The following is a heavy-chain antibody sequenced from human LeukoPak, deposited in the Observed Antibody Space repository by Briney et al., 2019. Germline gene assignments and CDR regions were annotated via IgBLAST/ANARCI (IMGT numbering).Heavy chain of an antibody. CDR1: GYTFTSDD. V-gene: IGHV1-2*02. CDR3: ARVGPSGSYYEY. CDR2: INPNSGGT. Sequence: ASVKVSCKASGYTFTSDDINWVRQAPGQGLEWMGWINPNSGGTNYAQKFQGRVTMTRDTSISTAYMELSRLRSDDTAVYYCARVGPSGSYYEYWGQGTLVTVSS. D-gene: IGHD1-26*01. J-gene: IGHJ4*02.